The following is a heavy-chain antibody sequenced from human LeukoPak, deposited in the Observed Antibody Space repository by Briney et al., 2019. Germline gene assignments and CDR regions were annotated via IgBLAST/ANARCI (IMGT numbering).Heavy chain of an antibody. CDR1: GFTFSSYG. CDR3: AKDPYSYGSGSYVWFDP. D-gene: IGHD3-10*01. J-gene: IGHJ5*02. CDR2: IRYDGSNK. Sequence: GGSLRLSCAASGFTFSSYGMHWVRQAPGKGLERVAFIRYDGSNKYYADSVKGRFTISRDNSKNTLYLQMNSLRAEDTAVYYWAKDPYSYGSGSYVWFDPWGQGTLVTVSS. V-gene: IGHV3-30*02.